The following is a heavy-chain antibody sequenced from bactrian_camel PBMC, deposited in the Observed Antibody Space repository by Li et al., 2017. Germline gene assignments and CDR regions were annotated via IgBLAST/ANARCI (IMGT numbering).Heavy chain of an antibody. Sequence: VQPVESGGGSVQVGGSLRLSCVASGDTIGRYCMGWFRQIPDKEREGVAGIESDGSTSYADSVKGRFTVSQDNAKNTLYLQMNSLKPEDTAMYYCAAGRSGDGSNFCSTRTNRYDYWGQGTQVTVS. CDR3: AAGRSGDGSNFCSTRTNRYDY. D-gene: IGHD1*01. V-gene: IGHV3S55*01. CDR1: GDTIGRYC. CDR2: IESDGST. J-gene: IGHJ4*01.